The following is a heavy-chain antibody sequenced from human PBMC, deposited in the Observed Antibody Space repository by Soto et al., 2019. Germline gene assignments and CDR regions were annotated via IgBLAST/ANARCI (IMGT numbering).Heavy chain of an antibody. CDR1: GFTFSSYG. Sequence: QVQLVESGGGVVQPGRSLRLSCAASGFTFSSYGMHWVRQAPGKGLEWVAVISYDGSNKYYADSVKGRFTISRDNSKNTLYLQMNSLRAEDTAVYYCAKDYTWYRLVITDFFDYWGQGTLVTVSS. J-gene: IGHJ4*02. V-gene: IGHV3-30*18. CDR2: ISYDGSNK. CDR3: AKDYTWYRLVITDFFDY. D-gene: IGHD3-22*01.